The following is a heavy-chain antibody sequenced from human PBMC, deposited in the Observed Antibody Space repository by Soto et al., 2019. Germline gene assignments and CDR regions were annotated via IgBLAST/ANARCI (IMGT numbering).Heavy chain of an antibody. CDR2: VKSKKDGGKT. V-gene: IGHV3-15*07. D-gene: IGHD3-22*01. J-gene: IGHJ4*01. CDR3: TTDSYITSIIVRFDY. CDR1: GFTFSNAW. Sequence: EVHLVESGGGLVKPGGSLRLSCAASGFTFSNAWINWVRQAPGKGLEWVGRVKSKKDGGKTDFAAPVKCRFAISRDDSKNMVYLEMNSLQTEDTAIYYCTTDSYITSIIVRFDYWGHGTLVTVSS.